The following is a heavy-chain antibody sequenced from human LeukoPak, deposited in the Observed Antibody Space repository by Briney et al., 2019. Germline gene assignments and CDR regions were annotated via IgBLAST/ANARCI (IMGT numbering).Heavy chain of an antibody. CDR2: IYHTGNS. J-gene: IGHJ4*02. V-gene: IGHV4-4*02. CDR3: ARDVGARLPGY. CDR1: GGSITSNNW. Sequence: SETLSLTCAVSGGSITSNNWWSWVRQSPGKGLEWIGEIYHTGNSNYNPSFKSRVTISVDKSKNQFSMKLTSVTAEDTAFYYCARDVGARLPGYWGQGILVTVSS. D-gene: IGHD6-6*01.